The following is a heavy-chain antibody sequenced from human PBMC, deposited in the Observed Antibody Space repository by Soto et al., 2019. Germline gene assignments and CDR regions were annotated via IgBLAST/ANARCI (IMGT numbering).Heavy chain of an antibody. CDR1: GFTFSAYS. V-gene: IGHV3-21*01. D-gene: IGHD3-3*01. J-gene: IGHJ6*02. CDR2: ISGDGSYI. Sequence: PXGSLLPACAASGFTFSAYSLNWVRQAPGKGLEWVSSISGDGSYIYYADSVKGRFTISRDSTRKSMYLQMNSLRAEDTAIYYCAKVHYDFWSGSPPYGMDVWGQGTTVTVYS. CDR3: AKVHYDFWSGSPPYGMDV.